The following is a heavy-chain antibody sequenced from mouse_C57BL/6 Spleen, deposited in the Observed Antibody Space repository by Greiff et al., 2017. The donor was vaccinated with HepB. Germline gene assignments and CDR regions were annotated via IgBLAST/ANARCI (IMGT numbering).Heavy chain of an antibody. CDR3: TRKNGYYLDY. Sequence: VQLKESGAELVRPGASVTLSCKASGYTFTDYEMHWVKQTPVHGLEWIGAIDPETGGTAYNQKFKGKAILTADKSSSTAYMELRSLTSEDSAVYYCTRKNGYYLDYWGQGTTLTVSS. CDR2: IDPETGGT. D-gene: IGHD2-2*01. V-gene: IGHV1-15*01. J-gene: IGHJ2*01. CDR1: GYTFTDYE.